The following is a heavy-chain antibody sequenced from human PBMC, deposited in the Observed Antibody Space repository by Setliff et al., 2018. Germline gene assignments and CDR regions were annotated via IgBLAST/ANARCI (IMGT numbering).Heavy chain of an antibody. CDR1: GFTFSSYA. Sequence: GGSLRLSCAASGFTFSSYAMSWVRQAPGKGLEWVSAISGSGGSTYYADSVKGRFTISRDNSKNTLYLQMNSLRAEDTAVYYCAKVWFGGHYYYYYMDVWGKGTTVTSP. D-gene: IGHD3-10*01. V-gene: IGHV3-23*01. CDR3: AKVWFGGHYYYYYMDV. J-gene: IGHJ6*03. CDR2: ISGSGGST.